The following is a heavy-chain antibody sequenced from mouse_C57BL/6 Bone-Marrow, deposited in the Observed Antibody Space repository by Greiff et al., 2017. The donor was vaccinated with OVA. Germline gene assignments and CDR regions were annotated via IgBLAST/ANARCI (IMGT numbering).Heavy chain of an antibody. Sequence: VQLQQSGAELVKPGASVKISCKASGYAFSSYWMNWVKQRPGKGLEWIGQIYPGDGDTNYNGKFKGKATLTADKSSSTAYMQLSSLTSEDSAVYFGASRHDKSYWYFDVWGTGTTVTVSS. D-gene: IGHD2-14*01. CDR2: IYPGDGDT. CDR1: GYAFSSYW. J-gene: IGHJ1*03. CDR3: ASRHDKSYWYFDV. V-gene: IGHV1-80*01.